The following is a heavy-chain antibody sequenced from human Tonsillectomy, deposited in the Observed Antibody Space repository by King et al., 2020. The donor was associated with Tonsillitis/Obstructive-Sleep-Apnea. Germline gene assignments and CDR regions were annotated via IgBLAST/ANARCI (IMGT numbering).Heavy chain of an antibody. Sequence: VQLVQSGGGLVQPGGSLRLSCAASGFTFSSYWMHWVRQAPGKGLVWVSRISNEGGSTTYADSVKGRFTISRDNARNTLYLQMNSLRAEDTGVYYCAREGTGDEFYYYFYMDVWGKGTTVTVSS. CDR1: GFTFSSYW. J-gene: IGHJ6*03. CDR3: AREGTGDEFYYYFYMDV. V-gene: IGHV3-74*02. D-gene: IGHD7-27*01. CDR2: ISNEGGST.